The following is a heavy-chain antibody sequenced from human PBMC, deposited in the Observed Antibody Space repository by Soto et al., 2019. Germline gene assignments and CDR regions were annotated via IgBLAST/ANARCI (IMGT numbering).Heavy chain of an antibody. Sequence: GGSLRLSCAVSGFTFSSYSMNWVRQAPGKGLEWVSSISSSSSYIYYADSVKGRFTISRDNAKNSLYLQMNSLRAEDTAVYYCAGDSARGGAFDYWGQGTLVTVSS. V-gene: IGHV3-21*01. CDR1: GFTFSSYS. CDR3: AGDSARGGAFDY. D-gene: IGHD1-26*01. J-gene: IGHJ4*02. CDR2: ISSSSSYI.